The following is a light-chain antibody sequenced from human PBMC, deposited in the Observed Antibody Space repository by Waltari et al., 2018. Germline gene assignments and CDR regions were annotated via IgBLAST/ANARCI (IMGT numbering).Light chain of an antibody. CDR2: DAS. J-gene: IGKJ1*01. CDR1: QSVGSY. CDR3: QQRSHWWT. Sequence: EIVLTQSPVTLSLSPGERATLSCRASQSVGSYLAWYQQRLGQPPRLLIFDASKRATGSPARFSGSGSETDFTLTISGLEPEDFAVYYCQQRSHWWTFGQGTKVEIK. V-gene: IGKV3-11*01.